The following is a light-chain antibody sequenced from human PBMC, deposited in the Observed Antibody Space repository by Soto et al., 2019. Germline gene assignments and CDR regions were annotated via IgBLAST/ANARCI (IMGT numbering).Light chain of an antibody. V-gene: IGKV3-15*01. Sequence: ETVMTQSPATLSVSPGERATLSCRASQTIADNLAWYQQRPGQAPRLLIYGASTMATGIPARFSGSGSGTEFTRTISSLQSEDFAIYYCQQYNNWPPYTFGQGTKLEIK. CDR2: GAS. J-gene: IGKJ2*01. CDR3: QQYNNWPPYT. CDR1: QTIADN.